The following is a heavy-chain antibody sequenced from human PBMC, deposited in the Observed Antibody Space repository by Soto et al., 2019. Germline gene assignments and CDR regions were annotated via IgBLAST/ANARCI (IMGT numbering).Heavy chain of an antibody. CDR3: ARDRLPTLVGWFDP. CDR1: GFTFSSYG. J-gene: IGHJ5*02. V-gene: IGHV3-33*01. CDR2: IWYDGSNK. D-gene: IGHD1-26*01. Sequence: QVQLVESGGGVVQPGRSLRLSCAASGFTFSSYGMHRVRQAPGKGLEWVAVIWYDGSNKYYADSVKGRFTISRDNSKNTLYLQMNSLRAEDTAVYYCARDRLPTLVGWFDPWGQGTLVTVSS.